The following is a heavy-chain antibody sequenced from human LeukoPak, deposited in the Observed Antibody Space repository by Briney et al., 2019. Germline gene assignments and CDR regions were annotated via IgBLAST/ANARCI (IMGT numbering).Heavy chain of an antibody. J-gene: IGHJ4*02. CDR3: AQIGGYDSSGYYQGYFDY. CDR2: ISGSGGST. CDR1: GITFNEYT. D-gene: IGHD3-22*01. Sequence: GGSLRLSCVASGITFNEYTLNWVRQAPGKGLEWVSAISGSGGSTYYADSVKGRFTISRDNSKNTLYLQMNSLRAEDTAVYYCAQIGGYDSSGYYQGYFDYWGQGTLVTVSS. V-gene: IGHV3-23*01.